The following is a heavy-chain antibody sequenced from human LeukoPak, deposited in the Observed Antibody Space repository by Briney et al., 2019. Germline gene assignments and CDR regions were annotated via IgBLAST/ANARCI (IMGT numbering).Heavy chain of an antibody. CDR2: ISSSSSYI. Sequence: WVRLPPRKGLEWVSSISSSSSYIYYADSVKGRFTISRDNAKNSLYLQMNSLRAEDTAVYYCARDLIIAVAGSDLWGQGTMVTVSS. CDR3: ARDLIIAVAGSDL. V-gene: IGHV3-21*01. J-gene: IGHJ3*01. D-gene: IGHD6-19*01.